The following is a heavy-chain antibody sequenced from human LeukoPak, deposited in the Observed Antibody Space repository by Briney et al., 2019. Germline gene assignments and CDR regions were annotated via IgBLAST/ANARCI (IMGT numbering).Heavy chain of an antibody. D-gene: IGHD1-26*01. J-gene: IGHJ6*03. CDR3: ARFSGWDYYYYYMDV. CDR1: VGTFSSYA. Sequence: GASVKVSCKASVGTFSSYAISWVRQAPGQGLEWMGGIIPIFGTANYAQKFQGRVTITADESTSTAYMELSSLRSEDTAVYYCARFSGWDYYYYYMDVWGKGTTVTVSS. CDR2: IIPIFGTA. V-gene: IGHV1-69*01.